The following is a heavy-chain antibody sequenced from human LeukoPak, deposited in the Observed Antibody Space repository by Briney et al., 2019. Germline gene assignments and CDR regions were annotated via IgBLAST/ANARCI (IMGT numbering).Heavy chain of an antibody. J-gene: IGHJ3*02. Sequence: PSETLSLTCTVSGGSISSSSYYRGWIRQPPGKGLEWIGSIYYSGSTYYNPPLKSRVTISVDTSKNQFSLKLSSVTAADTAVYYCARSITSFDGAFDIWGQGTMVNVSS. V-gene: IGHV4-39*07. CDR2: IYYSGST. D-gene: IGHD3-3*01. CDR3: ARSITSFDGAFDI. CDR1: GGSISSSSYY.